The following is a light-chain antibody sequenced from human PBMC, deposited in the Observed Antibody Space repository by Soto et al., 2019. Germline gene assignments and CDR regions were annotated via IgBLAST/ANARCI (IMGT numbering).Light chain of an antibody. V-gene: IGKV1-27*01. CDR2: AAS. CDR1: QRISNY. CDR3: QQYETFSGT. Sequence: DIQMTQSPSSLSASVGDRVTITCRASQRISNYLAWYQQKPGKVPKLLIYAASTLQSGVPSRFSGSGSGTDFTLTISSLQPEDVATYYCQQYETFSGTFGPGTKVEI. J-gene: IGKJ1*01.